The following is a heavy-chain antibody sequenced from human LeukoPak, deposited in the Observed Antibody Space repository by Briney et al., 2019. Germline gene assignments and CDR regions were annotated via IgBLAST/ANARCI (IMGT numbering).Heavy chain of an antibody. CDR3: ARGPHKRTYDRDNWFDP. V-gene: IGHV1-46*01. J-gene: IGHJ5*02. Sequence: ASVKVSCKASGYTFTSYYMHWVRQAPGQGLEWMGIINPSGGSTSYAQKFQGRVTMTRDMSTSTVYMELSSLRSEDTAVYYCARGPHKRTYDRDNWFDPWGQGTLVTVSS. CDR1: GYTFTSYY. CDR2: INPSGGST. D-gene: IGHD3-3*01.